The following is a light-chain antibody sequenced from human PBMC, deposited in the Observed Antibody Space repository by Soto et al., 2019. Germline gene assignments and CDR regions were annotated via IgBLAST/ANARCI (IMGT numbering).Light chain of an antibody. CDR2: DVD. J-gene: IGLJ2*01. V-gene: IGLV2-23*02. CDR1: SSDVGSSNI. CDR3: CSYAGGGTWV. Sequence: QSALTQPASVSGSPGQSITISCTGTSSDVGSSNIVSWYQQHPGKAPKLLIFDVDKRPSGVSYRFSGSKSGNTASLTISGLHAEDEADYYCCSYAGGGTWVFGGGTKLTVL.